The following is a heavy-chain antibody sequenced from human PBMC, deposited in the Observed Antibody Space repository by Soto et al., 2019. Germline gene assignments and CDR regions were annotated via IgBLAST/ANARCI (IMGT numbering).Heavy chain of an antibody. CDR1: GFTFSSYA. CDR2: ISGSGGST. J-gene: IGHJ4*02. Sequence: GGSLRLSCAASGFTFSSYAMSWVRQAPGKGLEWVSAISGSGGSTYYADSVKGRFTISRDNSKNTLYLQMNSLRAEDTAVYYCAKDPLSLAYCGGDCYPPYYFDYWGQGTLVTVSS. CDR3: AKDPLSLAYCGGDCYPPYYFDY. V-gene: IGHV3-23*01. D-gene: IGHD2-21*02.